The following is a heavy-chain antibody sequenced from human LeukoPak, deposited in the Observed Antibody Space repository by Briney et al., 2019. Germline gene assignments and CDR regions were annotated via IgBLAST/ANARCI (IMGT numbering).Heavy chain of an antibody. CDR3: AKDFQVSGYSSSWNTFDY. V-gene: IGHV3-23*01. CDR2: ISGSGGST. D-gene: IGHD6-6*01. CDR1: GFTFSSYA. J-gene: IGHJ4*02. Sequence: GGSLRLSCAASGFTFSSYAMSWVRQAPGKGLEWVSAISGSGGSTYYADSVKGRFTISRDNSKNTLYLQMNSLRAEDTAVYYCAKDFQVSGYSSSWNTFDYWGQGTLVTVSS.